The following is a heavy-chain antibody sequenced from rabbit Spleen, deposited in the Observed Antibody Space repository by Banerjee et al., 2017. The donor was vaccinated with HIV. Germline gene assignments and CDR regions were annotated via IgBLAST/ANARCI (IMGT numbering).Heavy chain of an antibody. CDR2: IAGSSSGFT. CDR1: GFSFSNSDY. V-gene: IGHV1S40*01. Sequence: QSLEESGGDLVKPGASLTLTCTASGFSFSNSDYMCWVRQAPGKGLEWIACIAGSSSGFTYSATWAKGRFTCSKTSSTTVTLQVTSLTAADTATYFCTRDDGSGHYIDGYFNLWGPGTLVTVS. CDR3: TRDDGSGHYIDGYFNL. D-gene: IGHD1-1*01. J-gene: IGHJ4*01.